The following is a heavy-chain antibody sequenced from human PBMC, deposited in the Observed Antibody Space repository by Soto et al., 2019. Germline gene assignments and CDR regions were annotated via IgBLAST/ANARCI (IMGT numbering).Heavy chain of an antibody. CDR2: IYYSGST. CDR3: ARAGYYYYYMDV. CDR1: GVSISSYY. J-gene: IGHJ6*03. D-gene: IGHD6-19*01. Sequence: SETLSLTCTVSGVSISSYYWSWIRQPPGKGLEWIGYIYYSGSTNYNPSLKSRVTISVDTSKNQFSLKLSSVTAADTAVYYCARAGYYYYYMDVWGKGTTVTVS. V-gene: IGHV4-59*08.